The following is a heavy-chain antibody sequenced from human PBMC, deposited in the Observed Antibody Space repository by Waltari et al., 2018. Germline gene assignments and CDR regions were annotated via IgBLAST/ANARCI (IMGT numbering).Heavy chain of an antibody. J-gene: IGHJ6*02. Sequence: QVQLVESGGGVVQPGRSLRLSCAASGFTFSSYAMHWFLQAPGKGREWGAVISEDVSNKYYADAVNGGFTISRDNSKDTLYLQRNSLRAEDTAVYYCARYYGDYGVNGMDVWGQGTTVTVSS. CDR1: GFTFSSYA. V-gene: IGHV3-30-3*01. CDR3: ARYYGDYGVNGMDV. CDR2: ISEDVSNK. D-gene: IGHD4-17*01.